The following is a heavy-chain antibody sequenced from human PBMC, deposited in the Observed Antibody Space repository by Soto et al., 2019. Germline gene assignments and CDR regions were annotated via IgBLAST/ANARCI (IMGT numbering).Heavy chain of an antibody. V-gene: IGHV1-69*01. CDR3: ARGGQGDMSGSYRSGDY. J-gene: IGHJ4*02. Sequence: QVQLVQSGAEVKKPGSSVKVSCKASGGTFSSYAISWVRQAPGQGLEWMGGIIPIFGTANYAQKLQGRVTITADESTSTAYTELSSLRSEDTAVYYCARGGQGDMSGSYRSGDYWGQGTLVTVSS. CDR2: IIPIFGTA. D-gene: IGHD1-26*01. CDR1: GGTFSSYA.